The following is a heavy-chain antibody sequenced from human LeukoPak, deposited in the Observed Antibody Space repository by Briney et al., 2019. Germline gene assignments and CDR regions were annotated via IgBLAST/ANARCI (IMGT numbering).Heavy chain of an antibody. D-gene: IGHD1-26*01. CDR3: ARGRETQDAFDI. J-gene: IGHJ3*02. CDR2: IYTSGST. Sequence: PSETLSLTCTVSGGSISSGSYYWSWIRQPAGKGLEWIGRIYTSGSTNYNPSLKSRVTISVDTSKKQFSLKLSSVTAADTAVYYCARGRETQDAFDIWGQGTMVTVSS. CDR1: GGSISSGSYY. V-gene: IGHV4-61*02.